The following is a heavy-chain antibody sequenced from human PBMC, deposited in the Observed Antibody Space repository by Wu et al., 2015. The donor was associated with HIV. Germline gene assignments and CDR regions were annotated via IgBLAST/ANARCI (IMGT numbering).Heavy chain of an antibody. CDR1: GDGFTSYA. CDR2: INTYNGQT. V-gene: IGHV1-18*01. J-gene: IGHJ5*02. CDR3: ARDGSLSALENWFDP. D-gene: IGHD1-1*01. Sequence: QVQLVQFGAEVKKPGSSVKITCKASGDGFTSYAVSWVRQAPGQGLEWMGRINTYNGQTTSAREFQDRLTMTTDMSTKTGYMELRSLRSDDTAIYYCARDGSLSALENWFDPWGQGTLVIVSS.